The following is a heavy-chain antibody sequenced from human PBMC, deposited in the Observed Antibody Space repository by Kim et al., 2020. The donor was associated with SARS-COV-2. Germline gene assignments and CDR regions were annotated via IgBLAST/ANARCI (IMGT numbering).Heavy chain of an antibody. CDR3: AKEQGSIYGAMISGGFDY. CDR2: INPNSVAT. J-gene: IGHJ4*02. D-gene: IGHD5-12*01. CDR1: GYTFTGHY. V-gene: IGHV1-2*02. Sequence: ASGKFSCKASGYTFTGHYIHWVRQAPGQGLEWMGWINPNSVATNYAQKLQGRVTMTRATSISTAYMELCSLRSDDSALYYCAKEQGSIYGAMISGGFDYWGLGPLVPVSS.